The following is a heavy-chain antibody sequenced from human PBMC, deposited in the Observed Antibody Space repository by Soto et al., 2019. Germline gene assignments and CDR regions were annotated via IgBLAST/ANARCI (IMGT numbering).Heavy chain of an antibody. CDR3: AVTYCGGDCYSHRFDY. CDR2: IYYSGST. V-gene: IGHV4-59*01. D-gene: IGHD2-21*02. CDR1: GGSISSYY. Sequence: SETLSLTCTVSGGSISSYYWSWIRQPPGKGLEWIGYIYYSGSTNYNPSLKSRVTISVDTSKNQFSLKLSSVTAADTALYYCAVTYCGGDCYSHRFDYWGQGTLVTVSS. J-gene: IGHJ4*02.